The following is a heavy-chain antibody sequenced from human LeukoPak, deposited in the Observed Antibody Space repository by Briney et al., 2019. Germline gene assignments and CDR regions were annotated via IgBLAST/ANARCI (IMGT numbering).Heavy chain of an antibody. CDR3: AKDLYSSSNDY. V-gene: IGHV3-23*01. D-gene: IGHD6-13*01. CDR1: GFTFNIYA. CDR2: ISANGGST. J-gene: IGHJ4*02. Sequence: GGPLRLSCAVSGFTFNIYAMSWVRQAPGKGLEWVSLISANGGSTYYADAVKGRFTISRDNSKNTMYLQMNSLRAEDTAIYYCAKDLYSSSNDYWGQGTLVTVYS.